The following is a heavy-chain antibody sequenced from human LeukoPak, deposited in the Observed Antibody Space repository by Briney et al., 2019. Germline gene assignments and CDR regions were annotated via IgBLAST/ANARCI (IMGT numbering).Heavy chain of an antibody. CDR3: ARGSLPFHCSSTSCYPSFDY. D-gene: IGHD2-2*01. CDR1: GYTLTELS. CDR2: FDPEDGET. V-gene: IGHV1-24*01. J-gene: IGHJ4*02. Sequence: GASVKVSCKVSGYTLTELSMHWVRQAPGKGLEWMGGFDPEDGETIYAQKFQGRVTMTEDTSTDTAYMELSSLRSEDTAVYYCARGSLPFHCSSTSCYPSFDYWGQGTLVTVSS.